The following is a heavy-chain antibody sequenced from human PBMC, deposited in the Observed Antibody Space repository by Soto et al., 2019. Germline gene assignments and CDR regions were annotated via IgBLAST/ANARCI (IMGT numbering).Heavy chain of an antibody. Sequence: EVQLVESGGGLVKPGGSLRLSCAASGFTFSSYSMNWVRQAPGKGLEWVSSISSSSSYIYYADSVKGRFTISRDNAKNSLYLQMNSLRAEDTAVYYCARAYSGSYYSTHWGQGTLVTVSS. J-gene: IGHJ4*02. V-gene: IGHV3-21*01. D-gene: IGHD1-26*01. CDR3: ARAYSGSYYSTH. CDR2: ISSSSSYI. CDR1: GFTFSSYS.